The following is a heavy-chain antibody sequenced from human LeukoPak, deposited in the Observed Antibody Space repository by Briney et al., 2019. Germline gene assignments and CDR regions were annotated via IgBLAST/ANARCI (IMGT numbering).Heavy chain of an antibody. CDR1: GFTFTTYA. Sequence: GGSLRLSWAAAGFTFTTYALFWVSQAPGMGLEWVATIPFDGSNKWYADSVKGRFTFSRDNSKNTVYLQMNSLRPEDTAVYYCARVTRDDSGDCVNLDYWGRGTLVTVSS. V-gene: IGHV3-30-3*01. CDR2: IPFDGSNK. D-gene: IGHD4-17*01. CDR3: ARVTRDDSGDCVNLDY. J-gene: IGHJ4*02.